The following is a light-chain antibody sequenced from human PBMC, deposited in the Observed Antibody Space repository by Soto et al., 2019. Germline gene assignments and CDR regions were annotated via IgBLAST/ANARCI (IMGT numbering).Light chain of an antibody. Sequence: EIVMTQSPDTLSVSPGERATLSCRASQSVKSKLGWYQQKGGQAPRLLIYGASTRATGIPDRFSGSGSGTEFTLIIRCLLSDDSAVYYCQQYNTGYTFGQGTRLEIK. J-gene: IGKJ2*01. CDR3: QQYNTGYT. V-gene: IGKV3-15*01. CDR1: QSVKSK. CDR2: GAS.